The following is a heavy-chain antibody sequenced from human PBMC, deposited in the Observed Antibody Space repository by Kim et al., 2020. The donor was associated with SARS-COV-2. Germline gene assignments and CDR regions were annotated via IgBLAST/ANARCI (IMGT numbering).Heavy chain of an antibody. D-gene: IGHD3-10*01. V-gene: IGHV4-59*09. CDR3: ARGVVRGTDY. J-gene: IGHJ4*02. CDR2: ST. Sequence: STNSHPSLKGRVTISVATSKNQFSLKLSSVTAADTAVYYCARGVVRGTDYWGQGTLVTVSS.